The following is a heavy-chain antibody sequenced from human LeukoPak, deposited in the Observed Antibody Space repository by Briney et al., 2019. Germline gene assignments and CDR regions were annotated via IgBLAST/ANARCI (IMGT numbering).Heavy chain of an antibody. CDR2: IYYSGST. J-gene: IGHJ6*03. CDR3: ARGSEGGDYDYYMDV. CDR1: GGSISSSSYY. D-gene: IGHD6-19*01. V-gene: IGHV4-39*07. Sequence: SETLSLTCTVSGGSISSSSYYWGWIRQPPGKGLEWIGSIYYSGSTYYNPSLKSRVTISVDTSKNQFSLKLSSVTAADTAVYYCARGSEGGDYDYYMDVWGKGTTVTVSS.